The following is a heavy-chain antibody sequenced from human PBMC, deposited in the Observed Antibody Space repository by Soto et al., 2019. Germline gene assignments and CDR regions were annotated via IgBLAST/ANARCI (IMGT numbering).Heavy chain of an antibody. CDR2: INPDNGNT. V-gene: IGHV1-18*01. CDR1: GYTFTRSG. CDR3: ARDQGITTVGVYSMYYYGMDV. Sequence: QVQLVQSGAEVKKPGASVKVSCKASGYTFTRSGISWVRQAPGQGLDWLVWINPDNGNTNYAQHLQGRVSLTTDTSTSTAYMDLRSLRSDDTAVYYCARDQGITTVGVYSMYYYGMDVWGQGTTVTVSS. D-gene: IGHD3-3*01. J-gene: IGHJ6*02.